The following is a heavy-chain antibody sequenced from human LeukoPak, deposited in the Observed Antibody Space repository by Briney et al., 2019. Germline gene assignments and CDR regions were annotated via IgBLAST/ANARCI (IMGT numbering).Heavy chain of an antibody. CDR2: TYYRSKWSF. D-gene: IGHD6-6*01. J-gene: IGHJ4*02. Sequence: SQTLSLTCAISGDSIFTNNVAWNWIRQSTSRGLEWLGRTYYRSKWSFDYAVSVKSRITINADTSKNQFSLQLSSVTPEDTAVYYCARGKYTSFDNWGQGTLVTVSS. V-gene: IGHV6-1*01. CDR1: GDSIFTNNVA. CDR3: ARGKYTSFDN.